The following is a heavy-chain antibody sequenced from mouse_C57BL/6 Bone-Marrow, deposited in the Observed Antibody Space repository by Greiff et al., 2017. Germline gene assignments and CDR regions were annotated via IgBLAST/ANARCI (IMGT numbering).Heavy chain of an antibody. CDR1: GFSLTSSG. V-gene: IGHV2-4*01. J-gene: IGHJ4*01. CDR2: IWSGGST. D-gene: IGHD2-10*01. Sequence: QVHVKQSGPGLVQPSQSLSITCTVSGFSLTSSGVHWVRQPPGKGLEWLGVIWSGGSTDYTAAFISRLSISQDNSKSQVFFKMNSLQADDTAIYYCAKETYFCAMDYWGQGTSVTVSS. CDR3: AKETYFCAMDY.